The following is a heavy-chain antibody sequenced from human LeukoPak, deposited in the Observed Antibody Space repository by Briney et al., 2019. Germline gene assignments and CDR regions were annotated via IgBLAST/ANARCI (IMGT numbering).Heavy chain of an antibody. D-gene: IGHD4-17*01. Sequence: GGSLRLSCAASGFTFSSHAMSWIRQAPGKGLEWVSAISDTGGSTYYADSVKGRFTISRDNSKNTLYLQMDSLRAEDTAVYYCARVRDAYGQFDYWGQGTLVTVSS. CDR3: ARVRDAYGQFDY. V-gene: IGHV3-23*01. J-gene: IGHJ4*02. CDR2: ISDTGGST. CDR1: GFTFSSHA.